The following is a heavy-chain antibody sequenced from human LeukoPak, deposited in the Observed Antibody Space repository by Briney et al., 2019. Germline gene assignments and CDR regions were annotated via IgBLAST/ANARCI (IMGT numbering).Heavy chain of an antibody. Sequence: ASVKVSCKASGYTFSDYFIHWVRQAPGQGLEWMGWINPNSVGTNYAQKFQGRVTMTRDTSISTAYMELSRLRSDDTAVYYCARDRWRQLGVDYWGQGTLVTVSS. CDR1: GYTFSDYF. CDR3: ARDRWRQLGVDY. CDR2: INPNSVGT. V-gene: IGHV1-2*02. J-gene: IGHJ4*02. D-gene: IGHD6-6*01.